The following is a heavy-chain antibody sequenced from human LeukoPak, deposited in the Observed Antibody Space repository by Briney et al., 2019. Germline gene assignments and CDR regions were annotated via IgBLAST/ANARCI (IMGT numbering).Heavy chain of an antibody. CDR3: ARSVDYDSSGYYLGFFDY. D-gene: IGHD3-22*01. V-gene: IGHV1-69*05. J-gene: IGHJ4*02. CDR1: GDAFSTDA. CDR2: IIPISGKA. Sequence: SVKVSCKASGDAFSTDAIHWVRQAPGQGLEWVGGIIPISGKANFPQKLQGRVTITMDESTSTAYMELSSLSSEDTAVYFCARSVDYDSSGYYLGFFDYWGQGTLVTVSS.